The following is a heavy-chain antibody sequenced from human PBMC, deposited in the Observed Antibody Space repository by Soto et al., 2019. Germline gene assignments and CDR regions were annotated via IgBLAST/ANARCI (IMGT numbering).Heavy chain of an antibody. D-gene: IGHD6-13*01. J-gene: IGHJ3*02. CDR3: ARGGIAAAGNDAFDI. CDR1: GYTFTGYY. Sequence: ASVKVSCKASGYTFTGYYMHWVRQAPGQGLEWMGWINRNSGGTNYAQKFQGWVTMTRDTSISTDYMELSRLRADDTAVYYCARGGIAAAGNDAFDIWGQGTMVTVSS. CDR2: INRNSGGT. V-gene: IGHV1-2*04.